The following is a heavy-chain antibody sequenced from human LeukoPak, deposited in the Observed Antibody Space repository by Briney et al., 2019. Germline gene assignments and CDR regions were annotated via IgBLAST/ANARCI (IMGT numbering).Heavy chain of an antibody. J-gene: IGHJ6*04. CDR2: ISWDGSRT. CDR1: GFTFDDYA. Sequence: GGSLRLSCAASGFTFDDYAIHWVRQAPGKGLEWVSLISWDGSRTYYADSVKGRFTISRDNAKNSLYLQMNSLRAEDTAVYYCAELGITMIGGVWGKVTTVTISS. CDR3: AELGITMIGGV. D-gene: IGHD3-10*02. V-gene: IGHV3-43D*03.